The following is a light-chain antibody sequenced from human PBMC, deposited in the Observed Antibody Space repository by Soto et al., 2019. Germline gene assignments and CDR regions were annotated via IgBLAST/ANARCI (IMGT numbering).Light chain of an antibody. J-gene: IGKJ1*01. CDR3: QQSYSTPRT. Sequence: DIQMTQSPSSLSAFVGDRVTITCRASQSITNYLNWYQQKPGKAPKVLIYAASSLESGVPSRFSGSGSGTDFTLTISSLQPEDFATYYCQQSYSTPRTFGQGTKVEFK. V-gene: IGKV1-39*01. CDR1: QSITNY. CDR2: AAS.